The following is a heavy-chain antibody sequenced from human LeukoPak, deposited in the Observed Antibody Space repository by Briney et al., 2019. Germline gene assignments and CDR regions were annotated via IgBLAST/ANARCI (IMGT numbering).Heavy chain of an antibody. CDR1: GGSISSGGYY. CDR2: IYYSGST. CDR3: ARDLVVPAYSGGWFDP. Sequence: SETLSLTCTVSGGSISSGGYYWSWIRQHPGKGLEWIGYIYYSGSTYYNPSLKSRVTISVDTSKNQSSLKLSSVTAADTAVYYCARDLVVPAYSGGWFDPWGQGTLVTVSS. J-gene: IGHJ5*02. D-gene: IGHD2-2*01. V-gene: IGHV4-31*03.